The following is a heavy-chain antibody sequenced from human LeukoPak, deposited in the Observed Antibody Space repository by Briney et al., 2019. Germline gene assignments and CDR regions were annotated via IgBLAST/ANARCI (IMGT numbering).Heavy chain of an antibody. CDR2: ISGSGGST. D-gene: IGHD2-21*02. V-gene: IGHV3-23*01. J-gene: IGHJ3*02. CDR3: AKDCSGGDCRGAFDI. CDR1: GFTFSSYA. Sequence: GGSLRLSCAASGFTFSSYAMSWVRQAPGKGLEWVSAISGSGGSTYYADSVKGRFTISRDNSKNTLYLQMNSLRAEDTGVYYCAKDCSGGDCRGAFDIWGQGTMVTVSS.